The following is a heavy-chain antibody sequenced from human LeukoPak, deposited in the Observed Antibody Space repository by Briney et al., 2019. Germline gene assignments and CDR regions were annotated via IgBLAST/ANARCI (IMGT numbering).Heavy chain of an antibody. J-gene: IGHJ6*02. CDR3: ARGRGVAAAATYYYYGMDV. CDR2: INHSGST. CDR1: GGSFSGYY. Sequence: SETLSLTCAVYGGSFSGYYWSWIRQPPGKGLEWIGEINHSGSTNYNPSLKSRVTISVDTSKNQFSLKLSSVTAADTAVYYCARGRGVAAAATYYYYGMDVWGQGTTVTVSS. D-gene: IGHD6-13*01. V-gene: IGHV4-34*01.